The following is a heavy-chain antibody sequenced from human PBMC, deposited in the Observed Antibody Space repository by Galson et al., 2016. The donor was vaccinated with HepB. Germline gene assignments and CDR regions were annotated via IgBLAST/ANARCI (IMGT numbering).Heavy chain of an antibody. J-gene: IGHJ4*02. Sequence: CAISGDSVSSDTAAWNWIRQSPSRGLEWLGRTYYRSKWYNDYAVSVKSRITINPDTTKNQFSLKLSSVTAADMAVFYCARHLHKKYFEWSTPYYFDSWGQGTLVTVSS. CDR3: ARHLHKKYFEWSTPYYFDS. CDR1: GDSVSSDTAA. CDR2: TYYRSKWYN. D-gene: IGHD3-9*01. V-gene: IGHV6-1*01.